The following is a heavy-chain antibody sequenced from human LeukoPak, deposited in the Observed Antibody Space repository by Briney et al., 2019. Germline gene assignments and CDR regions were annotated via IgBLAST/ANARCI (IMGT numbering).Heavy chain of an antibody. V-gene: IGHV3-13*01. J-gene: IGHJ4*02. D-gene: IGHD4-23*01. CDR3: ARAYHDFGSNSEGLDY. CDR1: GFTFSRYD. CDR2: IGTAGDA. Sequence: PGGSLRLSCAASGFTFSRYDMHWVRQATGKGLEWVSGIGTAGDAYYPGSVKGRFTISRENAKNSLYLQMNSLRAGDTAVYYCARAYHDFGSNSEGLDYWGQGTLVTVSS.